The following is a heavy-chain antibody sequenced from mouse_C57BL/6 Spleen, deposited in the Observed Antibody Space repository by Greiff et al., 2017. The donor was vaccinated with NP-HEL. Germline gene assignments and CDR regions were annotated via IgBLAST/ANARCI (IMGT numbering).Heavy chain of an antibody. V-gene: IGHV5-16*01. CDR2: INYDGSST. CDR3: AREGAYYRRYFDV. D-gene: IGHD2-14*01. CDR1: GFTFSDYY. J-gene: IGHJ1*03. Sequence: EVKVVESEGGLVQPGSSIKLSCTASGFTFSDYYMAWVRQVPEKGLEWVANINYDGSSTYYLDSLKSRFIISRDNAKNILYLQMSSLKSEDTATYYCAREGAYYRRYFDVWGTGTTVTVSS.